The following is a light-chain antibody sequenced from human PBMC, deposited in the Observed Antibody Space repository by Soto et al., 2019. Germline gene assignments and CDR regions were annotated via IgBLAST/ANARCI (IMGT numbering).Light chain of an antibody. CDR2: KTS. Sequence: DIPMTQSPSTLSASVGDRVTITCRASQSISSWLAWYPKKPGKAPNLLIYKTSSLESGLPSRFSGSGSGTEFTLTVNSLQPDDFATYYCQQYDSYPLTFGGGTKVEIK. CDR1: QSISSW. J-gene: IGKJ4*01. V-gene: IGKV1-5*03. CDR3: QQYDSYPLT.